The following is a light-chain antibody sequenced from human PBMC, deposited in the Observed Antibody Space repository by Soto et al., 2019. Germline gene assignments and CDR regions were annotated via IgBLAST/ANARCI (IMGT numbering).Light chain of an antibody. Sequence: EIVLTQSPATLSLSPGERATLSCRASQNVSRFLAWYQRRPGQAPRLLIYDASNRASDIPARFSGSGSGTDFTLTISSLEPEYSGVYYCQQRSNWPPLTFGGGTKVEIK. CDR1: QNVSRF. CDR2: DAS. V-gene: IGKV3-11*01. J-gene: IGKJ4*01. CDR3: QQRSNWPPLT.